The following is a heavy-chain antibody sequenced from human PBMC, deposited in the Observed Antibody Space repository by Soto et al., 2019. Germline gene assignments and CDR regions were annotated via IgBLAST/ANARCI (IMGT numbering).Heavy chain of an antibody. V-gene: IGHV1-18*01. D-gene: IGHD6-13*01. CDR2: ISAYNGNT. CDR1: GYTFTSYG. CDR3: ARGDTGSSSWWGNYYYYYGMDV. J-gene: IGHJ6*02. Sequence: ASVKVSCKASGYTFTSYGISWVRQAPGQGLEWMGWISAYNGNTNYAQKLQGRVTMTTDTSTSTAYMELRSLRSDDTAVYYCARGDTGSSSWWGNYYYYYGMDVWGQGTTVTVSS.